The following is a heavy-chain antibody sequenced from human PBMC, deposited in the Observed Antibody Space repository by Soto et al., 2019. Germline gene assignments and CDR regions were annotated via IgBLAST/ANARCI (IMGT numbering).Heavy chain of an antibody. V-gene: IGHV4-39*01. CDR1: GGSISSSSYY. CDR3: ARRDYGDYYYYGMDV. Sequence: QLQLQESGPGLVKPSETLSLTCTVSGGSISSSSYYWGWIRQPPGKGREWIGSIYYSGSTYYNPSLKSRVTIAVDTSKNQFSLKLSSVTAADTAVYYCARRDYGDYYYYGMDVWGQGTTVTVSS. CDR2: IYYSGST. J-gene: IGHJ6*02. D-gene: IGHD4-17*01.